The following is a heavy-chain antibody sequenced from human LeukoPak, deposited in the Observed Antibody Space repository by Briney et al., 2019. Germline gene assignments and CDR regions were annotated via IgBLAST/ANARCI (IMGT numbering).Heavy chain of an antibody. D-gene: IGHD3-10*01. Sequence: SQTLSLTCTVSGGSISSGSYYWSWIRQPAGKGLEWIGRIYTSGSTNYNPSLKSRVTISVDTSKNQFSLKLSSVTAEDTAVYYCARDPMVRGFGAFDIWGQGTMVTVSS. CDR3: ARDPMVRGFGAFDI. CDR1: GGSISSGSYY. CDR2: IYTSGST. V-gene: IGHV4-61*02. J-gene: IGHJ3*02.